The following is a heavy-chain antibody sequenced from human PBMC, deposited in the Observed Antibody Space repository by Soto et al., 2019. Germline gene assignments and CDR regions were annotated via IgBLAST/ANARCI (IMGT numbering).Heavy chain of an antibody. V-gene: IGHV1-69*06. CDR1: GGTFNNYV. Sequence: SVKVSCKASGGTFNNYVINWVRQAPGQGLEWMAGIIPIFGRPNYAQKFQGRVAITADKSTSTAYMELNSLRSEDTAVYYCAGRCDGTNCLAHFDYWGQGTLVTVSS. CDR3: AGRCDGTNCLAHFDY. CDR2: IIPIFGRP. J-gene: IGHJ4*02. D-gene: IGHD2-2*01.